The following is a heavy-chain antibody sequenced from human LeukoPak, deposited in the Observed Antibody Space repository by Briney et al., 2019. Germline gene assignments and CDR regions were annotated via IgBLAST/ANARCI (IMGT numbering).Heavy chain of an antibody. J-gene: IGHJ4*02. CDR3: AKASGGNVVY. Sequence: GGSLRLSCAASGFTFSNYEMHWVRQAPGEGLEWLSYISRGGDTIYYADSVKGRFTISRDNSKNTLYLQMNSLRPEDTAVYYCAKASGGNVVYWGQGTLVTVSS. CDR1: GFTFSNYE. CDR2: ISRGGDTI. V-gene: IGHV3-48*03. D-gene: IGHD4-23*01.